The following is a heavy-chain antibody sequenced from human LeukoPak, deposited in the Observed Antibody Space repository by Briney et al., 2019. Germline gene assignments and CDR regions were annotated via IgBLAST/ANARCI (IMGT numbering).Heavy chain of an antibody. D-gene: IGHD3-22*01. CDR3: ARLPYYYDSSGYYPH. V-gene: IGHV5-51*01. J-gene: IGHJ4*02. CDR1: GYSFTSYW. Sequence: GESLKISCKGSGYSFTSYWIGWVRQMPAKGLEWMGTIYPGDSDTRYSPSFQGQVTISADKSISTAYLQWSSLKASDTAMYYCARLPYYYDSSGYYPHWGQGTLVTVSS. CDR2: IYPGDSDT.